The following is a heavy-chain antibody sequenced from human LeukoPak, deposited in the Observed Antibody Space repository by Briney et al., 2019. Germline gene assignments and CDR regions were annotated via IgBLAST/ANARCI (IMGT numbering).Heavy chain of an antibody. D-gene: IGHD2-15*01. CDR2: IYDSGST. CDR1: GGSISSGDYY. CDR3: ARDCSGGSCYGAFDI. Sequence: TLSLTCTVSGGSISSGDYYWSWIRQPPGKGLEWIGYIYDSGSTYYNPSLKSRITISVDTSENRFSLKLSSVTATDTAVYYCARDCSGGSCYGAFDIWGQGTMVTVSS. J-gene: IGHJ3*02. V-gene: IGHV4-30-4*01.